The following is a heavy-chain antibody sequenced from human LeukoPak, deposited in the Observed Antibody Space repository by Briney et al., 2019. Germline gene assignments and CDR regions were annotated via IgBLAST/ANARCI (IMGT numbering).Heavy chain of an antibody. CDR1: GFTVSSNY. CDR2: IYSGGST. J-gene: IGHJ4*02. Sequence: GGPLRLSCAASGFTVSSNYTSWVRQAPGKGLEWVSVIYSGGSTYYADSVKGRFTISRDNSKNTLYLQMNSLRAEDTAVYYCARGGATFFVSGYWGQGTLVTVSS. D-gene: IGHD3-3*01. CDR3: ARGGATFFVSGY. V-gene: IGHV3-66*01.